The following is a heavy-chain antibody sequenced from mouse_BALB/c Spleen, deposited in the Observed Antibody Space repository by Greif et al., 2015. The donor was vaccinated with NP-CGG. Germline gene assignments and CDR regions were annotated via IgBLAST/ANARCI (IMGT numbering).Heavy chain of an antibody. CDR3: TRYGNLYFDV. V-gene: IGHV1-69*02. CDR2: IYPSDSYT. D-gene: IGHD2-1*01. CDR1: GYTFTSYW. Sequence: VQLQQSGAELVRPGASVKLSCKASGYTFTSYWINRVKQRPGQGLEWIGNIYPSDSYTNYNQKFKDKATLTVDKSSSTAYMQLSSPTSEDSAVYYCTRYGNLYFDVWGAGTTVTVSS. J-gene: IGHJ1*01.